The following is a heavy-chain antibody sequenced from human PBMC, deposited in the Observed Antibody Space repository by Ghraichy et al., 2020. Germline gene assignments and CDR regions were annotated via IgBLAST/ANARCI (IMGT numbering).Heavy chain of an antibody. V-gene: IGHV1-18*01. CDR1: GYTFTSYG. Sequence: KVSCKASGYTFTSYGISWVRQAPGQGLEWMGWISAYNGNTNYAQKLQGRVTMTTDTSTSTAYMELRSLRSDDTAVYYCARGVYYDSSGPTDYWGQGTLVTVSS. CDR2: ISAYNGNT. J-gene: IGHJ4*02. CDR3: ARGVYYDSSGPTDY. D-gene: IGHD3-22*01.